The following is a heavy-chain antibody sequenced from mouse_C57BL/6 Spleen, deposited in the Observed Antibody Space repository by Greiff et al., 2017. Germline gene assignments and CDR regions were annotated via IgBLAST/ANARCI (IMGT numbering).Heavy chain of an antibody. CDR3: AREGGYEKAWFAY. V-gene: IGHV1-76*01. D-gene: IGHD2-2*01. Sequence: QVQLQQSGAELVRPGASVKLSCKASGYTFTDYYINWVKQRPGQGLEWIARIYPGSGNTYYNEKFKGKATLTAEKSSSTAYMQLSSLTSEDSAVYVCAREGGYEKAWFAYWGQGTLVTVSA. CDR1: GYTFTDYY. CDR2: IYPGSGNT. J-gene: IGHJ3*01.